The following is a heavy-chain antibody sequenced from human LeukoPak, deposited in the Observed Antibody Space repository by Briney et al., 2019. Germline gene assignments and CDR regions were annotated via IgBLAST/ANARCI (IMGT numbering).Heavy chain of an antibody. CDR1: GYTFTSYG. J-gene: IGHJ4*02. Sequence: ASVKVSCKASGYTFTSYGISWVRQAPGQGLEWVGWISAYNGNTNYAQKLQGRGTMTTDTSTSTAYMELRSLRSDDTAVYYCARVGAPLAYCGGDCYSFVDYWGQGTLVTVSS. CDR2: ISAYNGNT. CDR3: ARVGAPLAYCGGDCYSFVDY. D-gene: IGHD2-21*02. V-gene: IGHV1-18*01.